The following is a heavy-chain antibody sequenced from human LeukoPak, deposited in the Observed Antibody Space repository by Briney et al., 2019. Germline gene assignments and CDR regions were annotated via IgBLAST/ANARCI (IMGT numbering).Heavy chain of an antibody. CDR1: GYTFTNYW. V-gene: IGHV5-51*01. CDR2: IYPGDSDT. Sequence: GESLKISCKGSGYTFTNYWIGWVRQMPGKGLEWMGIIYPGDSDTRYSPSFQGQVTISADKSINIAYLQWSSLKASDTAMYYCPRTTVTTGAYFQHWGQGTLVTVSS. CDR3: PRTTVTTGAYFQH. J-gene: IGHJ1*01. D-gene: IGHD4-17*01.